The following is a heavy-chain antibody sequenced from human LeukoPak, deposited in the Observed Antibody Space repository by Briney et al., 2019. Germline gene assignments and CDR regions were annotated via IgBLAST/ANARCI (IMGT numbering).Heavy chain of an antibody. Sequence: GGSLRLSCAASGFTVNNNYMTWVRQAPGKGLGWVSVIYSGGTTYYADSVKGRFTISRDNSKNTLYLQMNSLRVDDTAVYYCARDPGIRNGMDVWGQGTTVTVSS. D-gene: IGHD2/OR15-2a*01. CDR2: IYSGGTT. CDR3: ARDPGIRNGMDV. V-gene: IGHV3-53*01. CDR1: GFTVNNNY. J-gene: IGHJ6*02.